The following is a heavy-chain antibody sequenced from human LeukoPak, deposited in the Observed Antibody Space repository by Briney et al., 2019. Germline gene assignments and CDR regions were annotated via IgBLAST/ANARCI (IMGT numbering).Heavy chain of an antibody. Sequence: SETLSLTCGVSGGSISSTNWWTWVRQPPGEGLEWIGEVHLSGRTNYNPSLKSRVTISVDTSKNQFSLKLNSVTAADTAVYYCARDNFSGGSSYHTGAFDIWGQGTMVTVSS. V-gene: IGHV4-4*02. CDR1: GGSISSTNW. J-gene: IGHJ3*02. CDR2: VHLSGRT. D-gene: IGHD2-15*01. CDR3: ARDNFSGGSSYHTGAFDI.